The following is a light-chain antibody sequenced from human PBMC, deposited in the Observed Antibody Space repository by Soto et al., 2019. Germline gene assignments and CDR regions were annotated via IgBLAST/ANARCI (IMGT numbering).Light chain of an antibody. Sequence: EIVMTQSPATLSVSPGERATLSCRASQSVSSNLAWYQQKPGQAPRLLIYGASTRATGTPARVSGSGSGTEFTLTISSMQSEDFAVYYCQQYNNWPPLFTFGPGTKVDIK. CDR2: GAS. J-gene: IGKJ3*01. CDR3: QQYNNWPPLFT. V-gene: IGKV3-15*01. CDR1: QSVSSN.